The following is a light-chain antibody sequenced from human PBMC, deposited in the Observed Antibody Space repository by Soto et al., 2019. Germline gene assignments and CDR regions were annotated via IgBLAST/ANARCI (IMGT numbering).Light chain of an antibody. V-gene: IGLV2-14*03. CDR1: SSDVGGYNY. J-gene: IGLJ1*01. CDR3: SSYTSSNSHI. CDR2: DVS. Sequence: QSALTQPASVSGSPGQSITISCTGTSSDVGGYNYVSWYQQHPGKAPKFMIYDVSNRPSGVSNRFSGSKSGNTASLTISGLQTEDDADYYCSSYTSSNSHIFGTGTKLTVL.